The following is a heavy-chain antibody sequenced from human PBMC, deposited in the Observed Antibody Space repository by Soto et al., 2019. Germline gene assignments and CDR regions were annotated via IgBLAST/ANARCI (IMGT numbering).Heavy chain of an antibody. CDR1: GYSFTSYW. CDR2: IDPSDSYT. V-gene: IGHV5-10-1*01. J-gene: IGHJ6*02. Sequence: GESLKISCKGSGYSFTSYWISWVRQMPGKGLEWMGRIDPSDSYTNYSPSFQGHVTISADKPISTAYLQWSSLKASDTAMYYCARQDTAMGTSYYYYGLDVWGQGTTVTVSS. D-gene: IGHD5-18*01. CDR3: ARQDTAMGTSYYYYGLDV.